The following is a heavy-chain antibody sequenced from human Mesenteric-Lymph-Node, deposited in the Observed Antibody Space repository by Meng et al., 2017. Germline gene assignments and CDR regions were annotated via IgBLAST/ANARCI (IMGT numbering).Heavy chain of an antibody. V-gene: IGHV3-74*01. CDR2: VSGDGSVT. J-gene: IGHJ6*02. D-gene: IGHD2-15*01. CDR1: GFPFSIFW. CDR3: ARVSDSLGADV. Sequence: GGSLRLSCAASGFPFSIFWIYWMRQVPGEGLVWVSRVSGDGSVTNYADFVKARFTISRDNADNIVYLQMNSLTADDSAVYYCARVSDSLGADVWGQGNTV.